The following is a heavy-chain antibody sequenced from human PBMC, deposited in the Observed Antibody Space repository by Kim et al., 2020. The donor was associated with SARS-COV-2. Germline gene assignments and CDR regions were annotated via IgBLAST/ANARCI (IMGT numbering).Heavy chain of an antibody. Sequence: SETLSLTCTVSGGSISSSSYYWGWIRQPPGKGLEWIGSIYYSGSTYYNPSLKSRVTISVDTSKNQFSLKLSSVTAADTAVYYCALIKGRRWHQQWLAGTVDYWGQGTLVTVSS. CDR3: ALIKGRRWHQQWLAGTVDY. D-gene: IGHD6-19*01. CDR2: IYYSGST. J-gene: IGHJ4*02. V-gene: IGHV4-39*01. CDR1: GGSISSSSYY.